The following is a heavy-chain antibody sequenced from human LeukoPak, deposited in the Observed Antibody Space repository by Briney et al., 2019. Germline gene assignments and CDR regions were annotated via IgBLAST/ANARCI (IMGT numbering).Heavy chain of an antibody. D-gene: IGHD2-15*01. CDR2: IYYSGST. CDR1: GGSISSFH. Sequence: PSETLSLTCTVSGGSISSFHWSWIRQPPGKGLEWIGYIYYSGSTNYNPSLKSRVTISVDTSKNQFSLKLSSVTAADTAVYYCARDLRGYCSGGSCPTDAFDIWGQGTMVTVSS. V-gene: IGHV4-59*12. CDR3: ARDLRGYCSGGSCPTDAFDI. J-gene: IGHJ3*02.